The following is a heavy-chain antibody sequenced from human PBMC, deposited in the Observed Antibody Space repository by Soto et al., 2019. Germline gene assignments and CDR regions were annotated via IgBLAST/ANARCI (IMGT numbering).Heavy chain of an antibody. V-gene: IGHV3-49*03. D-gene: IGHD2-2*01. CDR1: GLTLGDYG. CDR2: IRSKACGGTT. Sequence: GVLRLSCTASGLTLGDYGMSWFRHAPGKGLEWVGFIRSKACGGTTEYAASVKGRLTISRDDSKSIAYLQMISLKTDDTAVYSCTRDINLPAVPYYYYYGMDVWGQGTTVTVSS. CDR3: TRDINLPAVPYYYYYGMDV. J-gene: IGHJ6*02.